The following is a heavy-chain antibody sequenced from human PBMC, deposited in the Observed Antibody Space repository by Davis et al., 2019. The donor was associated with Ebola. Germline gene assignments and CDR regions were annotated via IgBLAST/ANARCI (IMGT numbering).Heavy chain of an antibody. D-gene: IGHD1-20*01. J-gene: IGHJ4*02. CDR1: GFPFSSYW. CDR2: IQQDGSEK. Sequence: GESPKTPRAASGFPFSSYWMSWVRQAPGKGPEWVANIQQDGSEKYYVDSVKGRFTISRDNAQNSLDLQMNRLRGEDKAVYYCATWYNGNVHDYWGQGTLVTVSS. V-gene: IGHV3-7*03. CDR3: ATWYNGNVHDY.